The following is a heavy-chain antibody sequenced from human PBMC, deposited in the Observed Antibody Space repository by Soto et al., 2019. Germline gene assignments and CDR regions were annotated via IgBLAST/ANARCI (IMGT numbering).Heavy chain of an antibody. CDR2: IIPIFGTA. Sequence: QVQLVQSGAEVKKPGSSVKVSCKASGGTFSSYAISWVRQAPGQGLEWMGGIIPIFGTANYAQKFQGRVTITADESTSTADMELSSLRYEATAVYYCARLASCGGDCYYYFDYWGQGTLVTVSS. J-gene: IGHJ4*02. CDR1: GGTFSSYA. CDR3: ARLASCGGDCYYYFDY. V-gene: IGHV1-69*01. D-gene: IGHD2-21*02.